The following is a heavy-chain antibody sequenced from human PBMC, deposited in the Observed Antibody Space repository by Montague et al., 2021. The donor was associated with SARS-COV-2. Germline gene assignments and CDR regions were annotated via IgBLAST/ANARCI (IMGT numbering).Heavy chain of an antibody. Sequence: SLRLSCEASGFTFSNYGMHWVRQAPGKGQEWVAVIWYDGSNKYYSDSVKGRFTISRDNSKNTLYMQMNSMRAEDTTVYYCAGYCPSGGDCYRDYWGQGTLVTVSS. J-gene: IGHJ4*02. D-gene: IGHD2-21*02. CDR3: AGYCPSGGDCYRDY. V-gene: IGHV3-33*01. CDR2: IWYDGSNK. CDR1: GFTFSNYG.